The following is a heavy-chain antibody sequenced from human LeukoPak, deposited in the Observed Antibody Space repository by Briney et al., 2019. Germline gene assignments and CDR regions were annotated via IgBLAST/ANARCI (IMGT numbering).Heavy chain of an antibody. D-gene: IGHD5-18*01. CDR3: ARSSGYSYHRPIYYFDY. CDR1: GGSFSGYY. CDR2: INHSGST. V-gene: IGHV4-34*01. J-gene: IGHJ4*02. Sequence: PSETLSLTCAVYGGSFSGYYWSWIRQPPGKGLEWIGEINHSGSTNYNPSLKSRVTISVDTSKNQFSLKLSSVTAADTAVYYCARSSGYSYHRPIYYFDYWGQGTLVTVSS.